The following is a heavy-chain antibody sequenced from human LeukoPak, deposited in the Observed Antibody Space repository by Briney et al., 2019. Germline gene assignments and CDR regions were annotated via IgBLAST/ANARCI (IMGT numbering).Heavy chain of an antibody. J-gene: IGHJ4*02. CDR3: AKGQEGIEAAGSDY. D-gene: IGHD6-13*01. V-gene: IGHV3-30*18. CDR1: GFTFSSYG. Sequence: XXSLRLSCAASGFTFSSYGMHWVRQAPGKGLEWVAVISYDGSNKYYADSVKGRFTISRDNSKNTLYLQMNSLRAEDTAVYYCAKGQEGIEAAGSDYWGQGTLVTVSS. CDR2: ISYDGSNK.